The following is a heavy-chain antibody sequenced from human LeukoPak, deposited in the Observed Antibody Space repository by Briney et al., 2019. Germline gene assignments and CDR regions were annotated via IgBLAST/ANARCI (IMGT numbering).Heavy chain of an antibody. V-gene: IGHV4-34*01. J-gene: IGHJ3*02. CDR3: ARGHDILTGYWVGAFDI. CDR1: GGSFSGYY. Sequence: SETLSLTCAVYGGSFSGYYWSWIRQPPGKGLEWTGEINHSGSTNYNPSLKSRVTISVDTSKNQFSLKLSSVTAADTAVYYCARGHDILTGYWVGAFDIWGQGTMVTVSS. D-gene: IGHD3-9*01. CDR2: INHSGST.